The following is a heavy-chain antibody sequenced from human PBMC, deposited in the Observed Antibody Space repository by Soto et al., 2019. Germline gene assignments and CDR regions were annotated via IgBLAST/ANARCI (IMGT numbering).Heavy chain of an antibody. CDR2: INPDSGGT. CDR3: AREVSGTSFDY. Sequence: ASVKVSCTASGYTFTDYYIHWVRQAPGQGLEWVGWINPDSGGTNLAQRFQGRVTMTSDTSINTAYMELSSLRSDDTAVYYCAREVSGTSFDYWGQGTLVTVSS. J-gene: IGHJ4*02. CDR1: GYTFTDYY. D-gene: IGHD1-7*01. V-gene: IGHV1-2*02.